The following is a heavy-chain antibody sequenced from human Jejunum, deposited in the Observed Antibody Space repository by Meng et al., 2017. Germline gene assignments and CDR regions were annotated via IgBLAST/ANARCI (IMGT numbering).Heavy chain of an antibody. Sequence: GPGSGGLSETLSLLCYFLGGSVSSAGYQWSWIRQPPWKGLEWIGYASTNYNPSLKSRVTISVDTSKNQFSLRLTSVTAADTAVYYCARDHMGSLDYWGQGILVTVSS. D-gene: IGHD1-26*01. J-gene: IGHJ4*02. CDR3: ARDHMGSLDY. V-gene: IGHV4-61*08. CDR1: GGSVSSAGYQ. CDR2: AST.